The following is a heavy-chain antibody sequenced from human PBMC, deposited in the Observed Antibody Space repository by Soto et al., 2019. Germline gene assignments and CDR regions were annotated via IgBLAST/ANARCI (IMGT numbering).Heavy chain of an antibody. CDR1: GFSLSTSGVG. J-gene: IGHJ4*02. CDR3: AHGDIEYNWIPNNIPFDY. Sequence: QITLKESGPTLVEPTQTLTLTCTFSGFSLSTSGVGVGWISQPPGKALEWLALIYWDDDKRYSPSLKSRLTITKDTSKNQVLLRMTNMDPVDTATYYCAHGDIEYNWIPNNIPFDYWCQGTLVTVSS. D-gene: IGHD1-20*01. CDR2: IYWDDDK. V-gene: IGHV2-5*02.